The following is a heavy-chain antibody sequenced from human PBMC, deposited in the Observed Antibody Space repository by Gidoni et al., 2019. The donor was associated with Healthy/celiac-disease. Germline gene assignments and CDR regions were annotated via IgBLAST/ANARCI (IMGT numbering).Heavy chain of an antibody. D-gene: IGHD6-13*01. CDR3: AKKPGSSSWYGGFDY. CDR1: GFTFSSYA. V-gene: IGHV3-23*01. CDR2: ISVSGGST. J-gene: IGHJ4*02. Sequence: EVQLLESGGGLVQPGGSLRLSCAASGFTFSSYAMSWVRQAPGKGLAWVSAISVSGGSTYDADSVKGRFTISRDNTKNTLYLKMNSLRAEDTAVYYCAKKPGSSSWYGGFDYWGQGTLVTVSS.